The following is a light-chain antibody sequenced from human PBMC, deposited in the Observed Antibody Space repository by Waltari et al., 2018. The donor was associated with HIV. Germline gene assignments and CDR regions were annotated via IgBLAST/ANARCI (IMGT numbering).Light chain of an antibody. Sequence: QSVMTQPPSASGNPGQRVTIACSGTSSNIGSRSVNWYQHFPGTAPKLLSFTNDLRPSVVPDRFSASKAGTSASLRISGLRSGNEGVYYCSAWDVSLNGVVFGGGTKLTVL. J-gene: IGLJ2*01. V-gene: IGLV1-44*01. CDR1: SSNIGSRS. CDR2: TND. CDR3: SAWDVSLNGVV.